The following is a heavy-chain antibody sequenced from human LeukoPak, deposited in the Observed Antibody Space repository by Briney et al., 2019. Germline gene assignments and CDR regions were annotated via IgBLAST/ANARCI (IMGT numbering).Heavy chain of an antibody. V-gene: IGHV3-23*01. J-gene: IGHJ5*02. CDR3: AKDRHRGYYDSSGYYP. CDR1: GFTFSSYA. Sequence: GGSLRLSCAASGFTFSSYAMSWVRQAPGKGLEWVSAISGSGGSTYYADSVKGRFTISRDNSKNTLYLQMNGLRAEDTAVYYCAKDRHRGYYDSSGYYPWGQGALVTVSS. CDR2: ISGSGGST. D-gene: IGHD3-22*01.